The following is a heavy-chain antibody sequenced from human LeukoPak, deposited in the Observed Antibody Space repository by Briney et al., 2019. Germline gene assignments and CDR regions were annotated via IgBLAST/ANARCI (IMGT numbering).Heavy chain of an antibody. J-gene: IGHJ6*02. CDR3: ARHRSVNGMDV. D-gene: IGHD5/OR15-5a*01. CDR1: GFTVSSKD. V-gene: IGHV3-66*04. Sequence: GGSLRLSCAVSGFTVSSKDMNWVRQAPGKGLEWVSLLYTGGSTYYADSVKGRFNISRDNSKNMLYLQMNSLRAEDTAVYYCARHRSVNGMDVWGQGTTVTVSS. CDR2: LYTGGST.